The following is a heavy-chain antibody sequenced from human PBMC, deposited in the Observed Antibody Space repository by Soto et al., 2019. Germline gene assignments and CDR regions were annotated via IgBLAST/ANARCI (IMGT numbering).Heavy chain of an antibody. Sequence: GGSLRLSCAASGFTFSSYSMNWVRQAPGKGLEWVSSISSSSSYIYYADSVKGRFTISRDNAKNSLYLQMNSLRAEDTAVYYCAITDSSVLYITAYRPSYFDYWGPGLLLTVS. J-gene: IGHJ4*02. CDR2: ISSSSSYI. V-gene: IGHV3-21*01. CDR1: GFTFSSYS. D-gene: IGHD6-19*01. CDR3: AITDSSVLYITAYRPSYFDY.